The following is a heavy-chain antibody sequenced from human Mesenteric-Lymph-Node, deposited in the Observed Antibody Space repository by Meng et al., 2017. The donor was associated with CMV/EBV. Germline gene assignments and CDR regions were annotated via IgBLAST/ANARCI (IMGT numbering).Heavy chain of an antibody. Sequence: KASGYTFSSYGVTWVRQAPGQGLEWMGWISAHNGDTNYAQSLQGRVTMTTDTSTGTAYMELRSLRSDDTAVYYCAKEDDFWSGYYDYWGQGTLVTVSS. CDR3: AKEDDFWSGYYDY. CDR1: GYTFSSYG. CDR2: ISAHNGDT. J-gene: IGHJ4*02. V-gene: IGHV1-18*01. D-gene: IGHD3-3*01.